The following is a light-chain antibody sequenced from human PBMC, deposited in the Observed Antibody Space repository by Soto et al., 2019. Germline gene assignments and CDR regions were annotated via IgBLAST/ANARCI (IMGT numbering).Light chain of an antibody. V-gene: IGKV3-20*01. CDR1: QSVPGKY. Sequence: ESLLTQSPGTLSLSPGERATLSCRASQSVPGKYLSWYQQKPGQAPRLLIYGASIRATGIPDRFSGSGSGTDFTLTISRLEPEDLAVYYCQQFGDSPPAFTFGQGTKLEI. CDR2: GAS. J-gene: IGKJ2*01. CDR3: QQFGDSPPAFT.